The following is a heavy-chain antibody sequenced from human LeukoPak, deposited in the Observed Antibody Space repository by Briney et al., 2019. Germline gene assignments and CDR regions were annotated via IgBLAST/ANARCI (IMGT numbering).Heavy chain of an antibody. CDR3: ARWTYYDSSGYYYNYFDY. Sequence: PSETLSLTCTVSGGSISSSSYYWGWIRQPPGKELEWIGSIYYSGSTYYNPSLKSRVTISVDTSKNQFSLKLSSVTAADTAVYYCARWTYYDSSGYYYNYFDYWGQGTLVTVSS. CDR1: GGSISSSSYY. D-gene: IGHD3-22*01. J-gene: IGHJ4*02. V-gene: IGHV4-39*01. CDR2: IYYSGST.